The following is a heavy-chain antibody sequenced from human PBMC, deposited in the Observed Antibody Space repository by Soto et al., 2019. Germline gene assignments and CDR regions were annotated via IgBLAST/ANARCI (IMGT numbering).Heavy chain of an antibody. CDR3: AKETRRSGYEYYYYGMDV. CDR1: GFTFDDYA. V-gene: IGHV3-9*01. J-gene: IGHJ6*02. D-gene: IGHD5-12*01. CDR2: ISWNSGSI. Sequence: GGSLRLSCAASGFTFDDYAMHWVRQAPGKGLEWVSGISWNSGSIGYADSVKGRFTISRDNAKNSLYLQMNSLRAEDTALYYCAKETRRSGYEYYYYGMDVWGQGTTVTVSS.